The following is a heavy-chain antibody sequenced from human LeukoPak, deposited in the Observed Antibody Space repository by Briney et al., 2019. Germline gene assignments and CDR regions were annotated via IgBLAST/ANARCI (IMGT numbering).Heavy chain of an antibody. CDR2: ISAYNGNT. D-gene: IGHD1-26*01. CDR3: ARFGVGATRTAFDP. CDR1: GYTFTSYG. J-gene: IGHJ5*02. Sequence: LRASVKVSCKASGYTFTSYGISWVRQAPGQGLEWMGWISAYNGNTNYAQKLQGRVTMTTDTSTSTAYMELRSLRSDDTAVYYCARFGVGATRTAFDPWGQGTLVTVSS. V-gene: IGHV1-18*01.